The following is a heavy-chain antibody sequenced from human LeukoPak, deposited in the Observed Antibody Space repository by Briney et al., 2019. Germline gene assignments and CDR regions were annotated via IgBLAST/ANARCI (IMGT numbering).Heavy chain of an antibody. V-gene: IGHV4-59*01. CDR2: IYYSGST. Sequence: SETLSLTCTVSGGSISSYYWSWIRQPPGKGLEWIGYIYYSGSTNYNPSLKSRVTISVDTSKNQFSLKLSSVTAADTAVYYCARESGVPAEGYWYFDLWGRGTLVTVSS. D-gene: IGHD3-10*01. CDR1: GGSISSYY. CDR3: ARESGVPAEGYWYFDL. J-gene: IGHJ2*01.